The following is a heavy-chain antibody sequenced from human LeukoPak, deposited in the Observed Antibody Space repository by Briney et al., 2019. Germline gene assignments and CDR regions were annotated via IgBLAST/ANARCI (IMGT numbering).Heavy chain of an antibody. CDR1: GYTFTSYD. CDR2: MNPNSGNT. V-gene: IGHV1-8*01. D-gene: IGHD2-8*01. Sequence: GASVKVSCMASGYTFTSYDINWVRLATGQGLEWMGWMNPNSGNTGYTQKLQGRVTMTRNTSINTAYMELSSLRSEDTAVYYCVRGRGNGRPENYFDYWGQGTLVTVSS. CDR3: VRGRGNGRPENYFDY. J-gene: IGHJ4*02.